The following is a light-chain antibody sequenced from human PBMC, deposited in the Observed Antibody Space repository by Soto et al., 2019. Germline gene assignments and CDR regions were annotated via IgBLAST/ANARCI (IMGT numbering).Light chain of an antibody. CDR1: QTITNY. Sequence: DIQMTQSPSSLSASVGDRVTITCRASQTITNYLNWYQQQSGKAPKLLIYATDTLQSGVPSRFSGSGSGTDYTLTISSLQPEDFAVYYCQQRSNGLTFGGGTKVDIK. V-gene: IGKV1-39*01. J-gene: IGKJ4*01. CDR3: QQRSNGLT. CDR2: ATD.